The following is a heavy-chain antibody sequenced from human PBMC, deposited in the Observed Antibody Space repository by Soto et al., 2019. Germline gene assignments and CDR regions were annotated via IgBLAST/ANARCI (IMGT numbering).Heavy chain of an antibody. D-gene: IGHD3-3*01. CDR1: GFTFSSYA. V-gene: IGHV3-30-3*01. CDR2: ISYDGSNK. Sequence: GESLKISCAASGFTFSSYAMHWVRQAPGKGLEWVAVISYDGSNKYYADSVKGRFTISRDNSKNTLYLQMNSLRAEDTAVYYCARPQVYDFWSGYYTLDYYYGMDVWGQGTTVTVSS. J-gene: IGHJ6*02. CDR3: ARPQVYDFWSGYYTLDYYYGMDV.